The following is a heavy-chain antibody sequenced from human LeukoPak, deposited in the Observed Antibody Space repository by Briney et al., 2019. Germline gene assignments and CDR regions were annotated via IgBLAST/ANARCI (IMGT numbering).Heavy chain of an antibody. V-gene: IGHV3-74*01. CDR2: INSDGSST. Sequence: GGSLRLSCAASGFTFSSYWMHWVRQAPGKGLVWVSRINSDGSSTSYADSVKGRFTISRDNAKNTLYLQMNSLRAEDTAVYYCARVKTGSGYYGMDVWGKGTTVTVSS. CDR3: ARVKTGSGYYGMDV. D-gene: IGHD3-10*01. CDR1: GFTFSSYW. J-gene: IGHJ6*04.